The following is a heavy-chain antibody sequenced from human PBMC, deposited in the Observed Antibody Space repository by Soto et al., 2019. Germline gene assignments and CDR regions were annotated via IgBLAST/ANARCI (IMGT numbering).Heavy chain of an antibody. CDR2: IVPIYRTA. D-gene: IGHD6-13*01. J-gene: IGHJ4*02. Sequence: QVQLVQSGAEVKKPGSSVKVSCKASGGTFSSYRINWVRQAPGQGLEWVGGIVPIYRTADYAQKFQGRVTITAEESARTAYRERRSLKSQDTAVYYCARDSGAKLSSSWGQGTLVTVSS. CDR3: ARDSGAKLSSS. CDR1: GGTFSSYR. V-gene: IGHV1-69*01.